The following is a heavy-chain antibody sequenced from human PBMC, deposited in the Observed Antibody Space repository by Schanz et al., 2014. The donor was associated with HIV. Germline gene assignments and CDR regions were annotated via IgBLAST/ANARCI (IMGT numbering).Heavy chain of an antibody. CDR3: ARDAEGSWKWGYFDY. D-gene: IGHD6-13*01. CDR2: ISYEGSKR. J-gene: IGHJ4*02. Sequence: VQLVESGGGWVQPGRSLRLSCAASGFTFSSFAMHWVRQAPGKGLEWVTLISYEGSKRYYADSVKGRFTVSRDNTKNTLYLQMNSLTPEDTAVYYCARDAEGSWKWGYFDYGGQGILVTVSS. V-gene: IGHV3-30-3*01. CDR1: GFTFSSFA.